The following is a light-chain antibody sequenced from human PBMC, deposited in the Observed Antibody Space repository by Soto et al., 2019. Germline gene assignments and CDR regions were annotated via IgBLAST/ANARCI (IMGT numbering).Light chain of an antibody. V-gene: IGKV4-1*01. CDR1: QTILHSPNNKNA. CDR2: WTS. CDR3: QQFYTTPT. Sequence: DIVMTQSPDSLAVSLGERATINCKSSQTILHSPNNKNALVWYQQKPGQPPKLLISWTSTRESGVPDRFSGSGSRTDFSITISGLRAEDVAVYYCQQFYTTPTFGGGTTVEIK. J-gene: IGKJ4*01.